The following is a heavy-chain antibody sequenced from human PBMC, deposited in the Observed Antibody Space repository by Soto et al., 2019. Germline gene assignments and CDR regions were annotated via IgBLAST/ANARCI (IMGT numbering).Heavy chain of an antibody. V-gene: IGHV3-30*03. J-gene: IGHJ4*02. D-gene: IGHD5-12*01. CDR3: TGDIVYYFDY. CDR1: GFTFSSYG. Sequence: QVQLVESGGGVVHPGRSLRLSCAASGFTFSSYGMHWVRQAPGKGLEWVAVISYDGSNKYYADSVKGRFTISRDNSKNTLYLQMNSLRAEDTAVYYCTGDIVYYFDYWGQGTLVTVSS. CDR2: ISYDGSNK.